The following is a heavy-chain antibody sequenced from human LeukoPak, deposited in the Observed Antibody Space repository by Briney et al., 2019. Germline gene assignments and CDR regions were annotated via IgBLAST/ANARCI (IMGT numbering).Heavy chain of an antibody. J-gene: IGHJ4*02. D-gene: IGHD3-22*01. V-gene: IGHV4-59*01. CDR1: GGSISTFY. CDR2: IYYTGST. CDR3: ARGPYYSDSITYSFDY. Sequence: SETLSLTCTVSGGSISTFYWSWIRQPPGKGLERIGYIYYTGSTNYNSSLKSQVTISVDTSKNQFSLKLNSVTAADTAVYYCARGPYYSDSITYSFDYWGQGALVTVSS.